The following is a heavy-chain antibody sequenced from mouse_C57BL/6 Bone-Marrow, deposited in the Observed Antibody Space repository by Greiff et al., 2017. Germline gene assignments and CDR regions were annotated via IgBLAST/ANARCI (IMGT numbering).Heavy chain of an antibody. Sequence: EVNVVESGGGLVQPGGSLKLSCAASGFTFSDYYMYWVRQTPEKRLEWVAYISNGGGSTYYPDTVKGRFTISRDNAKNTLYLQMSRLKSEDTAMYYCARHSYYYGREYFDVWGTGTTVTVSS. D-gene: IGHD1-1*01. CDR1: GFTFSDYY. V-gene: IGHV5-12*01. J-gene: IGHJ1*03. CDR2: ISNGGGST. CDR3: ARHSYYYGREYFDV.